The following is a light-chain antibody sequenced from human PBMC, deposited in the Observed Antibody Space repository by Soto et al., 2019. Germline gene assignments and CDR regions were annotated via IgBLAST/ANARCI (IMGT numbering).Light chain of an antibody. V-gene: IGKV1-39*01. CDR3: QQDYSTLAT. J-gene: IGKJ5*01. Sequence: IRMSQSPSSLSASVGDRVTITCRAAESISRHLNWYQQKPGRAPDLLIYAASTLQNGVPSRFTGSGSGTEFTLTITGLQLEDFATYYCQQDYSTLATFGQGTRLE. CDR1: ESISRH. CDR2: AAS.